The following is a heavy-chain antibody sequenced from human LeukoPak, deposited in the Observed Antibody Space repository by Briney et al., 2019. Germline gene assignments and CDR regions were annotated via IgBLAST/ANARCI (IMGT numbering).Heavy chain of an antibody. CDR3: ARGDQLRSVFDY. V-gene: IGHV4-39*07. J-gene: IGHJ4*02. D-gene: IGHD1-1*01. CDR1: GGSISSSSYY. CDR2: IYYSGST. Sequence: PSETLSLTCTVSGGSISSSSYYWGWIRQPPGKGLEWIGSIYYSGSTYYNPSLKSRVTISVGTSKNQFSLKLSSVTAADTAVYYCARGDQLRSVFDYWGQGTLVTVSS.